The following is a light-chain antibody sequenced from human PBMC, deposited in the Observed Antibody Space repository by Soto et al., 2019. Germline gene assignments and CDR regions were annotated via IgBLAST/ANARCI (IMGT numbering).Light chain of an antibody. CDR2: EAS. V-gene: IGKV1-5*03. CDR3: QQYNRSPLT. Sequence: DIQVTQSPSTLSASVGDRVTITCRASQSISSWLAWYQQKPGKAPKLLIYEASSLQSGVPSRFSGSGSGTEFTLTISSLQPDDLATYYCQQYNRSPLTFGGGTKVEIK. CDR1: QSISSW. J-gene: IGKJ4*01.